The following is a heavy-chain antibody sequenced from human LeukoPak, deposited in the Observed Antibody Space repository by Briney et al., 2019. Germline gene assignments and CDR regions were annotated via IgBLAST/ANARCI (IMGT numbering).Heavy chain of an antibody. J-gene: IGHJ4*02. CDR2: INQDGSEK. CDR1: GFTFSSYW. Sequence: GGSLRLSCAASGFTFSSYWMSWVRQAPGKGLEWVANINQDGSEKYYVDSVKGRFTISRDNAKNSLYLQMNSLRAEGTAVYYCARDKSYGDSEDYWGQGTLVTVSS. CDR3: ARDKSYGDSEDY. D-gene: IGHD4-17*01. V-gene: IGHV3-7*05.